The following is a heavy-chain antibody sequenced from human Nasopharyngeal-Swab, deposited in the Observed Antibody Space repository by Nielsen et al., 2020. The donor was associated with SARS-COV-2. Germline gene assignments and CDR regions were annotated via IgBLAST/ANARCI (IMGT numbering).Heavy chain of an antibody. V-gene: IGHV3-74*03. CDR2: ITPDGYGT. CDR1: GFAFSNYW. CDR3: ARGRIAVAAVDP. J-gene: IGHJ5*02. Sequence: GESLKISCAASGFAFSNYWMHWVRQAPGKGLVWVSRITPDGYGTMYADSVKGRFIISRDNAKNTLNLQMNCLRAEATALYYCARGRIAVAAVDPWGQGILVTVSS. D-gene: IGHD6-19*01.